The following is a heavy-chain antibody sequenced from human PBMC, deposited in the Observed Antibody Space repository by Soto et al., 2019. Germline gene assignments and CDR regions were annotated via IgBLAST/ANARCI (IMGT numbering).Heavy chain of an antibody. CDR1: GFTFSSYS. J-gene: IGHJ4*02. CDR2: IGGSESHT. Sequence: EEQLLESGGALVQPGGSLRLSCAASGFTFSSYSMSWVRQAPGKGLEWVSVIGGSESHTYYADSVKGRFTISRDNSKNTLYLQMNNVRVEDTAVYYCAKDLGGTYDPFDCWGQGPLVTVSS. D-gene: IGHD3-16*01. V-gene: IGHV3-23*01. CDR3: AKDLGGTYDPFDC.